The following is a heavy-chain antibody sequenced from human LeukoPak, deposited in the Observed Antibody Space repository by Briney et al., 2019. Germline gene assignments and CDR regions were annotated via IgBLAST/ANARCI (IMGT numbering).Heavy chain of an antibody. D-gene: IGHD5-24*01. J-gene: IGHJ4*02. CDR2: ISFDGSNK. V-gene: IGHV3-30*18. CDR1: GFTLSSYW. CDR3: ANGGYTLETLFDY. Sequence: GGSLRLSCAASGFTLSSYWMSWVRQAPGKGLEWVAVISFDGSNKYYADSVRGRFTISRDNSKNTLDRQMNSLRAEDTAVYYVANGGYTLETLFDYWGRGTLVTVSS.